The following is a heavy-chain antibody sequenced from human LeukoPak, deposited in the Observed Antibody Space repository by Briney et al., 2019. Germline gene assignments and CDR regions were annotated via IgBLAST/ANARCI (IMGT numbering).Heavy chain of an antibody. CDR1: GGSFSGYY. V-gene: IGHV4-34*01. D-gene: IGHD3-3*01. Sequence: PSETLSLTCAVYGGSFSGYYWSRIRQPPGKGLEWIGEINHSGSTNYNPSLKSRVTISVDTSKNQFSLKLSSVTAADTAVYYCARRRDPYLTTIFGVVTQNWFDPWGQGTLVTVSS. J-gene: IGHJ5*02. CDR3: ARRRDPYLTTIFGVVTQNWFDP. CDR2: INHSGST.